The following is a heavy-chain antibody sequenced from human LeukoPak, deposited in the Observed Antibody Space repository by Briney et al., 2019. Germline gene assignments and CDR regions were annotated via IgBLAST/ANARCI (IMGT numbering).Heavy chain of an antibody. CDR2: IWYDGGHK. Sequence: GGSLRLSCAASGFTFSSFGMHWVRQAPGKGLEWVAVIWYDGGHKYYADSVKGRFSISRDNSKNTLYLQMSSLRAEDTAVYYCARDPPDYGDYVGDFDYWGQGTLVTVSS. J-gene: IGHJ4*02. CDR3: ARDPPDYGDYVGDFDY. D-gene: IGHD4-17*01. CDR1: GFTFSSFG. V-gene: IGHV3-33*01.